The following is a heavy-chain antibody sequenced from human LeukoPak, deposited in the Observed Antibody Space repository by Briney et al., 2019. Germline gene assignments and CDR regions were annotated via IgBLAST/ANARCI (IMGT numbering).Heavy chain of an antibody. V-gene: IGHV1-46*01. CDR3: ARGVRYFDWLVVVEFGMDV. J-gene: IGHJ6*04. Sequence: ASVKVSCKASGYTFTSYYMHWVRQAPGQGLEWMGIINPSGGSTSYAQKFQGRVTMTRDTSMSTVYMELSSLRSEDTAVYYCARGVRYFDWLVVVEFGMDVWGKGTTVTVSS. CDR2: INPSGGST. CDR1: GYTFTSYY. D-gene: IGHD3-9*01.